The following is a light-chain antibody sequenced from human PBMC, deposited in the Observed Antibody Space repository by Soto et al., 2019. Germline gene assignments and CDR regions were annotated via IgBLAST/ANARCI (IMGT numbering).Light chain of an antibody. CDR3: QQYNNWHTWT. CDR2: GAS. Sequence: EILMTQSPATLSVSPGERATLSCRASQSVSSKLAWYQHKPGQAPRLLIYGASTRATGIPARFSGSGSGTEFTLTISSLKSEDFAVYYCQQYNNWHTWTFGHGTKVDIK. CDR1: QSVSSK. J-gene: IGKJ1*01. V-gene: IGKV3-15*01.